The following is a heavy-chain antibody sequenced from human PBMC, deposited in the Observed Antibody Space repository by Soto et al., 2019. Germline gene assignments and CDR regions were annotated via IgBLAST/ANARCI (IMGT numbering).Heavy chain of an antibody. J-gene: IGHJ4*02. CDR1: GGSISSYY. CDR2: IYYSGST. CDR3: VVMHQDDRLVDDY. D-gene: IGHD2-15*01. V-gene: IGHV4-39*01. Sequence: SETLSLTCTVSGGSISSYYWGWIRQPPGKGLEWIGSIYYSGSTYYNPSLKSRVTISVDTSKNQFSLKLSSVTAADTAVYYCVVMHQDDRLVDDYWGQGTLVTVSS.